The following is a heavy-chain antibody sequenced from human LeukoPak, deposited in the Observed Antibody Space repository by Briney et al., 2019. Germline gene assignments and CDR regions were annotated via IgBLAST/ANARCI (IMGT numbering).Heavy chain of an antibody. V-gene: IGHV4-61*01. Sequence: SETLSLTCTVSGGSVSSGSYYWSWIRQPPGTGLEWIGYIYYSGSTNYNPSLKSRVTISVDTSKNQFSLKLSSVTAADTAVYYCARDPRDYCGSGGHGMDVWGKGTTVTVSS. CDR2: IYYSGST. CDR3: ARDPRDYCGSGGHGMDV. CDR1: GGSVSSGSYY. J-gene: IGHJ6*04. D-gene: IGHD3-10*01.